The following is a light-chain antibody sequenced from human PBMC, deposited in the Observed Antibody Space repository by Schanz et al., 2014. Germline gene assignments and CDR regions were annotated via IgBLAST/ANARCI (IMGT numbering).Light chain of an antibody. J-gene: IGKJ2*01. Sequence: EIVLTQSPATLSLSPGERATLSCRASQSVSNNLAWYQQKPGQAPNVLIYGASRRATGIPDRFSGSGSGTDFTLTISRLEPEDFAVYYCQQYGSSPPYTFGQGTKLEIK. CDR2: GAS. CDR3: QQYGSSPPYT. V-gene: IGKV3-20*01. CDR1: QSVSNN.